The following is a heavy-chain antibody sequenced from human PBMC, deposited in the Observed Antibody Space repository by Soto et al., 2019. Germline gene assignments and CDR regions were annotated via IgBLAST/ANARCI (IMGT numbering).Heavy chain of an antibody. V-gene: IGHV3-23*01. J-gene: IGHJ6*02. CDR1: GFPFSSYA. D-gene: IGHD3-10*01. CDR3: AKVRGRGMDV. CDR2: ISGSGGVT. Sequence: SLRLSCAASGFPFSSYAMNWDRQAPGKGLEWVSGISGSGGVTYYADSVKGRFTISRDNSKNTLYLQMNSLRAEDTAIYYCAKVRGRGMDVWGQGTTVTVSS.